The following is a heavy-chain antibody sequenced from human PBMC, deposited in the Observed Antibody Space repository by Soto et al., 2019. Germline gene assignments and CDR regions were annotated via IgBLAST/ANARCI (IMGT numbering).Heavy chain of an antibody. Sequence: QVQLVQSGAGVKKPGSSVKVSCKASGGTFSSYAISWVRQAPGQGLEWMGGIIPIFGTANYAQKFQGRVTITADESTSTAYMGLGSLRAEDTAVYYCASAGPAASGLLPDYYFDYWGQGTLVTVSS. CDR1: GGTFSSYA. CDR3: ASAGPAASGLLPDYYFDY. D-gene: IGHD2-2*01. J-gene: IGHJ4*02. V-gene: IGHV1-69*12. CDR2: IIPIFGTA.